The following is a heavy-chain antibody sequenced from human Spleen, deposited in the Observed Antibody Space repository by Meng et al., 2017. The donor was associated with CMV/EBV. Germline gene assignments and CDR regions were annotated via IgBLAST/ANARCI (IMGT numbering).Heavy chain of an antibody. Sequence: ASVKVSCKASGYRFTGYSLHWVRQAPGQGLEWMGWIDPSSGYTDNAQKFQGRVTITRDTSISTVYMELSGLRSDDTAVYYCARGGLQLVRGPFDFWGQGTLVTVSS. J-gene: IGHJ4*02. CDR2: IDPSSGYT. CDR3: ARGGLQLVRGPFDF. CDR1: GYRFTGYS. D-gene: IGHD4-11*01. V-gene: IGHV1-2*02.